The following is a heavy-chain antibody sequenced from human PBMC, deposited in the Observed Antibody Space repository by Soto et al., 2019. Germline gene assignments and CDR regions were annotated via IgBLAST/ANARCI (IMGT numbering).Heavy chain of an antibody. CDR2: IYHSGST. V-gene: IGHV4-30-2*01. J-gene: IGHJ4*02. Sequence: SDTLSLTCAVSGGSISSGGYSWSWIRQPPGKGLEWIGYIYHSGSTYYNPSLKSRVTISVDRSKNQFSLKLSSVTAADTAVYYCARGYCNSTSCFDYWGQGTQVTVYS. CDR1: GGSISSGGYS. CDR3: ARGYCNSTSCFDY. D-gene: IGHD2-2*01.